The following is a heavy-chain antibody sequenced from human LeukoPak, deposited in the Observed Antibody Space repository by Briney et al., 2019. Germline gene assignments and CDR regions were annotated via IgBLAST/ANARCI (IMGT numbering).Heavy chain of an antibody. V-gene: IGHV3-21*01. CDR1: GFTFSTYT. CDR2: ISSASTHI. CDR3: ARTAGYSSIVFDI. J-gene: IGHJ3*02. Sequence: GGSLRVSCAGSGFTFSTYTMTWVRQAPGKGLEWVSSISSASTHIYNADSVKGRFTISRDNAKNSLYLQMSSLRAEDTAVYNCARTAGYSSIVFDIWGQGTMVTVSS. D-gene: IGHD2-2*01.